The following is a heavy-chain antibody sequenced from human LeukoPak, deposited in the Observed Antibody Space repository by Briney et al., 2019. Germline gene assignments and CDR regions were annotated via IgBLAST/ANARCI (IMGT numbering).Heavy chain of an antibody. J-gene: IGHJ4*02. D-gene: IGHD6-19*01. CDR2: IYPRDSDT. CDR3: ARRYSSGQGPIDH. V-gene: IGHV5-51*01. Sequence: GESLKISCKGSGYSFTSYWIGWVRQMPGKGLEWMGIIYPRDSDTRYSPSFQGQVTISVDKSISTAYLQWSSLKASDTAMYYCARRYSSGQGPIDHWGQGTLVTVSS. CDR1: GYSFTSYW.